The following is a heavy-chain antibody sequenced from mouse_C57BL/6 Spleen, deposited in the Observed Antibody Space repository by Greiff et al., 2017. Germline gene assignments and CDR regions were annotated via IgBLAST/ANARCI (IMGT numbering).Heavy chain of an antibody. J-gene: IGHJ3*01. V-gene: IGHV1-59*01. CDR3: ARSSKYDYDGSWFAY. D-gene: IGHD2-4*01. Sequence: VQLQQPGAELVRPGTSVKLSCKASGYTFTSYWMHWVKQRPGQGLEWIGVIDPSDSYTNYNQKFKGKATLTVDTSSSTAYMQLRSLTSEDSAVYYCARSSKYDYDGSWFAYWGQGTLVTVSA. CDR2: IDPSDSYT. CDR1: GYTFTSYW.